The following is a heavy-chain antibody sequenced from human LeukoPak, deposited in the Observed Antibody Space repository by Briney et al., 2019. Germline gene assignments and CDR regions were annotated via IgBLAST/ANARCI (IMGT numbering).Heavy chain of an antibody. CDR2: ISGSGGST. CDR3: AKDAGYCSGGSCPNVGDYYYYYMDV. D-gene: IGHD2-15*01. Sequence: GGSLRLSCAASGFTFSSYAMSWVRQAPGKGLEWVSAISGSGGSTYYADSVKGRFTISRDNSKNTLYLQMNSLRAEDTAVYYCAKDAGYCSGGSCPNVGDYYYYYMDVWGKGTTVTVSS. CDR1: GFTFSSYA. J-gene: IGHJ6*03. V-gene: IGHV3-23*01.